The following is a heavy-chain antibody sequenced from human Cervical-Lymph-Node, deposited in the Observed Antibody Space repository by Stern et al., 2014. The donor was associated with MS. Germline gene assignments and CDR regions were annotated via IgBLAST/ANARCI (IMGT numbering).Heavy chain of an antibody. V-gene: IGHV1-69*06. CDR3: ARGLSGFDYWYFDL. CDR2: IMPRFEST. Sequence: QLVQSGADVKKPGSSVNVSCKASGGTFNSFTVSWVRQVPGQGFEWMGGIMPRFESTNFAQKFRHRVTIIADKSTNTVYMDLSSLKSDDTAMYYCARGLSGFDYWYFDLWGRGTLVTVSS. J-gene: IGHJ2*01. D-gene: IGHD5-12*01. CDR1: GGTFNSFT.